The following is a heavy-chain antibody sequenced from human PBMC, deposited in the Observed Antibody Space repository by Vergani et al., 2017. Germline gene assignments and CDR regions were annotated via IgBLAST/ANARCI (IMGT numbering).Heavy chain of an antibody. CDR3: AKVAPDYYGIDV. CDR1: GFTFSRYG. Sequence: QVQLVESGGGVVQPGRSLRLSCAASGFTFSRYGMHWVRQAPGKGLEWVAVISYDGSNKYYADSVKGRFTISRDNSKNTLNLQMNSLRAEDTAVYYCAKVAPDYYGIDVWGQGTTVTVSS. V-gene: IGHV3-30*18. CDR2: ISYDGSNK. D-gene: IGHD5-12*01. J-gene: IGHJ6*02.